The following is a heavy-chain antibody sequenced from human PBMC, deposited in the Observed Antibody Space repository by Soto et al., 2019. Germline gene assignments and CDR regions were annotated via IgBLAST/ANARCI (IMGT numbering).Heavy chain of an antibody. CDR2: IIPIFGTA. Sequence: GASVKVSCKASGGSFSSYAISWVRQAPGQGLEWMGGIIPIFGTANYAQKFQGRVTITADESTSTAYMELSSLRSEDTAVYYCARGPVLVNWFDPWGQGTLVTVSS. D-gene: IGHD3-3*01. CDR3: ARGPVLVNWFDP. V-gene: IGHV1-69*13. J-gene: IGHJ5*02. CDR1: GGSFSSYA.